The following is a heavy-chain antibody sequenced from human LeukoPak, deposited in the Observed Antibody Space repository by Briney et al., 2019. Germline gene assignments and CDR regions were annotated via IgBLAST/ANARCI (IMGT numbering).Heavy chain of an antibody. CDR1: GGSISSSSYY. CDR3: ARSYFWSGSSPRQSTHRPFDY. V-gene: IGHV4-39*07. CDR2: IYYSGST. D-gene: IGHD3-3*01. Sequence: SETLSLTCTVSGGSISSSSYYWGWIRQPPGKGLEWIGSIYYSGSTYYNPSLKSRVTISVDTSKNQFSLKLSSVTAADTAVYYCARSYFWSGSSPRQSTHRPFDYWGREPWSPSPQ. J-gene: IGHJ4*02.